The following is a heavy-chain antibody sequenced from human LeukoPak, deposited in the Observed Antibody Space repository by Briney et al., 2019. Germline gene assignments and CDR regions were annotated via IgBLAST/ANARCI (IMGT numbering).Heavy chain of an antibody. Sequence: GRSLRLSCAASGFTFSSYGMHWVRQAPGKGLEWVAVIWYDGSNKYYADSVKGRFTISRDNSKNTLYLQMNSLRAEDTAVYYCARDKGVVVTAIGHFDYWGQGTLVTVSS. J-gene: IGHJ4*02. CDR1: GFTFSSYG. D-gene: IGHD2-21*02. CDR2: IWYDGSNK. CDR3: ARDKGVVVTAIGHFDY. V-gene: IGHV3-33*01.